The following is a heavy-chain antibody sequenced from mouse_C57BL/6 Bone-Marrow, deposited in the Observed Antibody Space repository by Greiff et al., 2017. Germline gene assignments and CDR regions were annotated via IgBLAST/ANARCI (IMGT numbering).Heavy chain of an antibody. CDR3: ARIGSSPYWYFDV. D-gene: IGHD1-1*01. CDR2: ISSGSSTI. Sequence: EVKLVESGGGLVKPGGSLKLSCAASGFTFSDYGMHWVRQAPEKGPEWVAYISSGSSTIYYADTVKGRFTISRDNAKNTLFLQMTSLRSEDTAMYYCARIGSSPYWYFDVWGTGTTGTVSS. V-gene: IGHV5-17*01. J-gene: IGHJ1*03. CDR1: GFTFSDYG.